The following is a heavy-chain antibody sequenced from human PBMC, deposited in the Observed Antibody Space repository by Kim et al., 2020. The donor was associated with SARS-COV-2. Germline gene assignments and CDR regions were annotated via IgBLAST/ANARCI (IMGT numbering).Heavy chain of an antibody. CDR3: AKVSGHSDYTYYYYGMDV. Sequence: GGSLRLSCAASGYTFNIYAMSWVRQAPGKGLEWVSTISDTGDRKYFADSVKGRFTISRDNSKDTLFLQMNSLRADDTATYYCAKVSGHSDYTYYYYGMDVWGQGTTVTVFS. V-gene: IGHV3-23*01. D-gene: IGHD4-4*01. CDR1: GYTFNIYA. CDR2: ISDTGDRK. J-gene: IGHJ6*02.